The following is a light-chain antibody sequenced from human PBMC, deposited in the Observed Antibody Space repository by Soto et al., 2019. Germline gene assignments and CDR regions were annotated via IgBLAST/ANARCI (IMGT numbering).Light chain of an antibody. V-gene: IGLV2-14*03. CDR3: SSYTRTIPNA. J-gene: IGLJ1*01. CDR2: DVV. CDR1: SSDVGGFNS. Sequence: QSVLTQHASVSGSPGQSITISCTGTSSDVGGFNSVSWYQLRPGTAPKLILYDVVDRPSGVSYRFSGSKSGNTASLTISGLQAADEAAYFCSSYTRTIPNAFGRGTKVTVL.